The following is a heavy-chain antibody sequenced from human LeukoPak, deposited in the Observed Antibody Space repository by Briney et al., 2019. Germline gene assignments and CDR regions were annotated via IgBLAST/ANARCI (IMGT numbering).Heavy chain of an antibody. J-gene: IGHJ6*02. Sequence: SETLSLTCTVSGGSISSYYWSWIRQPPGKGLEWIGYIYYSGSTNYNPSLKSRVTISVDTSKNQFSLKLSSVTAADTAVYYCARALYYDFWSGYYSPYYYYYGMDVWGQGTTVTVSS. CDR2: IYYSGST. CDR1: GGSISSYY. D-gene: IGHD3-3*01. CDR3: ARALYYDFWSGYYSPYYYYYGMDV. V-gene: IGHV4-59*01.